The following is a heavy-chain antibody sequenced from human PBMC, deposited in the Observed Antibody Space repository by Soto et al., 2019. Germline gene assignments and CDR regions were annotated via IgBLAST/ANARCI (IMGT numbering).Heavy chain of an antibody. CDR3: ARDDGIAAADVGAFDI. CDR2: IGSTSSYM. CDR1: GFTFSSYR. Sequence: GGSLRLSCAASGFTFSSYRMNWVRQAPGKGLEWVSSIGSTSSYMFYADSVKGRFTISRDNAKNSVYLQMNSLRAEDTAVYYCARDDGIAAADVGAFDIWGQGKMVTVSS. J-gene: IGHJ3*02. V-gene: IGHV3-21*04. D-gene: IGHD6-13*01.